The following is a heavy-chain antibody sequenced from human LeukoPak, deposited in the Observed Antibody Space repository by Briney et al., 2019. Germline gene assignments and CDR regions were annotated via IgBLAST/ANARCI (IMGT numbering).Heavy chain of an antibody. CDR2: ISSSSTI. V-gene: IGHV3-48*04. CDR1: GFTFSSYS. D-gene: IGHD2-15*01. CDR3: ASGGYDLDY. Sequence: GGSLRLSCAASGFTFSSYSMNWVRQAPGKGLEWVSYISSSSTIYYADSVKGRFTISRDNAKNSLYLQMNSLRAEDTAVYYCASGGYDLDYWGQGTLVTVSS. J-gene: IGHJ4*02.